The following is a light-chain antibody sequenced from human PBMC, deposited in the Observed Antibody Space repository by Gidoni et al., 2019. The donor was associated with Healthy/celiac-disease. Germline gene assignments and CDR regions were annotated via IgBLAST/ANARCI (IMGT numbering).Light chain of an antibody. CDR2: AAS. CDR1: KCISSY. V-gene: IGKV1-8*01. CDR3: QQYYSYPLT. J-gene: IGKJ4*01. Sequence: IRMTHSPSSFSASTGDRVTITCRASKCISSYLAWYQQKPGKAPKLLIYAASTLQSGVPSRLSGSGSGKDFNLTISCLKSEDFATYYCQQYYSYPLTFGGGTKVEIK.